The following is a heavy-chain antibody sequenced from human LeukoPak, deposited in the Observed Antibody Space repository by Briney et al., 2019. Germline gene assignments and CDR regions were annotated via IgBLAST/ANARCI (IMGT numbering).Heavy chain of an antibody. D-gene: IGHD3-22*01. CDR3: ARGVDSSGYSDY. Sequence: SETLSLTCAVYDGSLSGHDWSWIRQPPGKGLEWIGKINHSGSTNYNPSLKSRVTVSIDTSKNQFSLKLSSVTAADTAVYYCARGVDSSGYSDYWGQGTLVTVSS. CDR1: DGSLSGHD. J-gene: IGHJ4*02. V-gene: IGHV4-34*01. CDR2: INHSGST.